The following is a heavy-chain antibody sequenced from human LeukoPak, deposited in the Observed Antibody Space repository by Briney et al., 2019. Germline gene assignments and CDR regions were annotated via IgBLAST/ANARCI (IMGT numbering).Heavy chain of an antibody. CDR2: ISGSGGST. D-gene: IGHD6-13*01. Sequence: GGSLRLSCAASGFTFSSYAMSWVRQAPGKGLEWVPAISGSGGSTYYADSVKGRFTISRDNAKNSPYLQMNSLRAEDTAVYYCARTRYSSSWASGAAFDIWGQGTMVTVSS. CDR3: ARTRYSSSWASGAAFDI. V-gene: IGHV3-23*01. CDR1: GFTFSSYA. J-gene: IGHJ3*02.